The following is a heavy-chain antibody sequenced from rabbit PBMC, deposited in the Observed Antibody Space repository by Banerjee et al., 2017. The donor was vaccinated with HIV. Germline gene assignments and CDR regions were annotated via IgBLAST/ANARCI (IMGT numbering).Heavy chain of an antibody. Sequence: QEQLEESGGDLVKPGASLTLTCTASGFSFSSGYYMCWVRQAPGKGLEWIACIYAGSSGITYYATWAKGRFTISKTSSTTVTLQMTSLTAADTATYFCARQTTGSTFDLWGPGTLVTVS. V-gene: IGHV1S45*01. CDR2: IYAGSSGIT. CDR1: GFSFSSGYY. D-gene: IGHD4-2*01. CDR3: ARQTTGSTFDL. J-gene: IGHJ4*01.